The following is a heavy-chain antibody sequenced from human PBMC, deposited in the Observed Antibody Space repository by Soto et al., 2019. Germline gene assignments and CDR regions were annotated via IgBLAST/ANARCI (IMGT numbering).Heavy chain of an antibody. D-gene: IGHD2-2*01. CDR2: FSATSGNT. V-gene: IGHV3-23*01. CDR3: AKARYQQWVRLPFDY. CDR1: GFFFSSYT. Sequence: EVQLLESGGGLVQPGGSLRLSCVGSGFFFSSYTMTWVRQAPGKGLEWVSSFSATSGNTYYADSVRGRFTISRDNSKNKLILQRNSLTAEYTSMYYCAKARYQQWVRLPFDYWGQGILVIVSS. J-gene: IGHJ4*02.